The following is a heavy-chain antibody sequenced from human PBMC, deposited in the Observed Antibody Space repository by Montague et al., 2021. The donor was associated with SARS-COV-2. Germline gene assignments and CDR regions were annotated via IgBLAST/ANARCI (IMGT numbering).Heavy chain of an antibody. J-gene: IGHJ4*02. CDR1: GGSFSGYD. D-gene: IGHD2-21*01. CDR2: INHSGSA. Sequence: SETLSLTCAVYGGSFSGYDWTWIRQPPGKGLEWIGDINHSGSAKYKPSLKSRVTISVDTSKNQFSLKLSSVTAADTAVYYCASGLMTIDMKVVIRTGASTGVDSWGQGTLVTVSP. V-gene: IGHV4-34*01. CDR3: ASGLMTIDMKVVIRTGASTGVDS.